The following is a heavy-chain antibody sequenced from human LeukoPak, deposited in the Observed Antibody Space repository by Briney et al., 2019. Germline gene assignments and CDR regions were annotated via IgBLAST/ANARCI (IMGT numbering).Heavy chain of an antibody. CDR2: ISGSGGST. Sequence: GASLRLSCAASGFTFSSYAMSWFRQAPGKGLEWVSAISGSGGSTYYADSVKGRFTISRDNSKSTLYLQMNSLRAEDTAVYYCAKDQGGAFDIWGQGTMVTVSS. CDR3: AKDQGGAFDI. D-gene: IGHD3-16*01. CDR1: GFTFSSYA. J-gene: IGHJ3*02. V-gene: IGHV3-23*01.